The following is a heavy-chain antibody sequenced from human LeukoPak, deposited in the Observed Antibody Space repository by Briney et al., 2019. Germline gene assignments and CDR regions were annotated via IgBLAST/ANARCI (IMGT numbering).Heavy chain of an antibody. CDR2: IKEDGSET. CDR3: TRQQLDAFDI. V-gene: IGHV3-7*04. D-gene: IGHD6-13*01. CDR1: GFTFSNSW. Sequence: PGGSLRLSCAASGFTFSNSWMTWVRQAPGKGLERAANIKEDGSETYYVDSVKGRFTISRDNAKNTLSLQMNSLRAEDTAVYYCTRQQLDAFDIWGPGTMVTVSS. J-gene: IGHJ3*02.